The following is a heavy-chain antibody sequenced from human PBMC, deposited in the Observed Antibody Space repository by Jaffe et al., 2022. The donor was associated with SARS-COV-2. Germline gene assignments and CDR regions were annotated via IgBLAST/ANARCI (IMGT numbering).Heavy chain of an antibody. CDR1: GYIFTTYG. J-gene: IGHJ4*02. Sequence: QVQLVQSGAEVKKPGASVKVSCETSGYIFTTYGVSWVRQAPGQGLQWMGWISAYNGHTNYAQMFQGRVTMTTDTSTNMAYLELRSLRADDTAVYYCARHYGGNSGASLDYWGQGTLVTVSS. D-gene: IGHD4-17*01. V-gene: IGHV1-18*01. CDR3: ARHYGGNSGASLDY. CDR2: ISAYNGHT.